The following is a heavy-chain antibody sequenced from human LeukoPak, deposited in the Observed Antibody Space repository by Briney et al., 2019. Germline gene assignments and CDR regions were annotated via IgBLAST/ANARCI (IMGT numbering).Heavy chain of an antibody. V-gene: IGHV4-34*01. CDR1: GGSFSGYY. J-gene: IGHJ5*02. D-gene: IGHD3-3*01. Sequence: SETLSLTCAVYGGSFSGYYWSWIRQPPGKGLEWIGEINHSGGTNYNPSLKSRVTISVDTSKNQFSLKLSSVTAADTAVYYCARKAIFGVVVGPRFDPWGQGALVTVSS. CDR2: INHSGGT. CDR3: ARKAIFGVVVGPRFDP.